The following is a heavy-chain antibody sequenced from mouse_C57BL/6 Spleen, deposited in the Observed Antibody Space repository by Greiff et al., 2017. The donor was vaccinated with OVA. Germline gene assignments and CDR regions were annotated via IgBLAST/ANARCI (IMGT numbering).Heavy chain of an antibody. CDR1: GYTFTSYW. CDR3: ARPPLYGSSYVYAMDY. J-gene: IGHJ4*01. D-gene: IGHD1-1*01. Sequence: QVQLQQPGAELVKPGASVKLSCKASGYTFTSYWMHWVKQRPGRGLEWIGRIDPNSGGTKYNEKFKSKATLTVDKHSSTAYMQLSSLTSEDSAVYYCARPPLYGSSYVYAMDYWGQGTSVTVAS. CDR2: IDPNSGGT. V-gene: IGHV1-72*01.